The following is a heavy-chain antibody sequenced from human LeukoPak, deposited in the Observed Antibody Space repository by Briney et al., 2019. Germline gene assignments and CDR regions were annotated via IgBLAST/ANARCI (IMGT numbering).Heavy chain of an antibody. CDR2: ISYDGSNK. V-gene: IGHV3-30-3*01. CDR1: GFTFSSYA. Sequence: PGRSLRLSCAASGFTFSSYAMHWVRQAPGKGLEWVAVISYDGSNKYYADSVKGRFTISRDNSKNTLYLQMNSLRAEDTAVYYCARDGETGLVHYDFWSGYYTGGIFDPWGQGTLVTVSS. CDR3: ARDGETGLVHYDFWSGYYTGGIFDP. D-gene: IGHD3-3*01. J-gene: IGHJ5*02.